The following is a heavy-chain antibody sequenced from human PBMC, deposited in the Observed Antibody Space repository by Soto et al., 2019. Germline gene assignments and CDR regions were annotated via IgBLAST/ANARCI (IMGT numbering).Heavy chain of an antibody. CDR1: GFTFSRYG. CDR3: AREGPAGDFDY. CDR2: IWFDGSNN. V-gene: IGHV3-33*01. Sequence: QVHLVESGGGVVQPGRSLRLSCAASGFTFSRYGMHWVRQAPGKGLEWVTLIWFDGSNNYYADSVKGRFTISKDNSNNMLYLRMNSLRADDTAIYYCAREGPAGDFDYWGQGTLVTVSS. J-gene: IGHJ4*02.